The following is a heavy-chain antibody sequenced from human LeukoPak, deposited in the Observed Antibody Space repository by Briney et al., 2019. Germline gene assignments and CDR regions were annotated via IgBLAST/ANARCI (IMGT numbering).Heavy chain of an antibody. J-gene: IGHJ4*02. CDR2: INHSGST. CDR1: GGSFSGDH. CDR3: ARGRDY. V-gene: IGHV4-34*01. Sequence: SETLSLTCAVYGGSFSGDHWSWIRQPPGKGLEWIGEINHSGSTNYNPSLKSRVTISADTSKNQFSLKLSSVTAADTAVYYCARGRDYWGQGTLVTVSS.